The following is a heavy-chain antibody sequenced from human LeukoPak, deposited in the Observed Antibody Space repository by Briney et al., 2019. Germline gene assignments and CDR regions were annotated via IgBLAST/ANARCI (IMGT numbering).Heavy chain of an antibody. D-gene: IGHD2-21*02. CDR1: GFTFSSYS. J-gene: IGHJ4*02. CDR3: ARAVTVVTRGGLVFDY. V-gene: IGHV3-48*02. CDR2: ISSSSNTI. Sequence: PGGSLRLSCAASGFTFSSYSMNWVRQAPGKGLEWVSYISSSSNTIYYADSVKGRSTISRDNAKNSLLLQMNSLRDEDTSVYYCARAVTVVTRGGLVFDYWGQGTLVTVSS.